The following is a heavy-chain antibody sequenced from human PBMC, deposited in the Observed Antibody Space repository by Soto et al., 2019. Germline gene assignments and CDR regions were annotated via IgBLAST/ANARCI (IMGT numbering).Heavy chain of an antibody. CDR1: GGSINSGDSY. CDR3: ASVAPRKLTAAFYGVDV. D-gene: IGHD3-3*02. Sequence: SETLSLTCIVSGGSINSGDSYWSWIRQPPGKGLEWIGYIYHTGTTFYNPALKNRVTISVDMSKNPFSLNVTFVPAADTAVFYCASVAPRKLTAAFYGVDVWGQGTTVTVSS. J-gene: IGHJ6*02. V-gene: IGHV4-30-4*01. CDR2: IYHTGTT.